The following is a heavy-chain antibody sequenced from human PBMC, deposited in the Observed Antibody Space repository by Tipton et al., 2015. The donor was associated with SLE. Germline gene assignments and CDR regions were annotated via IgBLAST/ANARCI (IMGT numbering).Heavy chain of an antibody. J-gene: IGHJ3*02. CDR1: GGSISSSNW. CDR2: IYHSGST. CDR3: ARDSKSRCSRSGVAFDI. V-gene: IGHV4-4*02. D-gene: IGHD6-13*01. Sequence: TLSLTCAVSGGSISSSNWWSWVRQPPGKGLEWIGEIYHSGSTNYNPSLKSRVTISVDKSKNQFSLKLSSVTAADTAVYYCARDSKSRCSRSGVAFDIWGQGTMVTFS.